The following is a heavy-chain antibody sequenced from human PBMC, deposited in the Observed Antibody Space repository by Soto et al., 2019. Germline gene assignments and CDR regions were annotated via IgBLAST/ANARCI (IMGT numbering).Heavy chain of an antibody. J-gene: IGHJ4*02. CDR1: GFTFSSYA. CDR2: ISGSGGST. D-gene: IGHD3-9*01. CDR3: ASDYVLRYFDWFRYFDY. Sequence: GGSMRLSCAASGFTFSSYAVSWVRQAPGKGLEWVSAISGSGGSTYYADSVKGRFTISRDNSKNTLYLQMNSLRAEDTAVYYCASDYVLRYFDWFRYFDYWGQGTLVTVSS. V-gene: IGHV3-23*01.